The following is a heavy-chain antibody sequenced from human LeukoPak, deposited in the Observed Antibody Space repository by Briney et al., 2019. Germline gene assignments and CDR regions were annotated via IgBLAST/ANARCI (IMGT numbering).Heavy chain of an antibody. CDR2: INHSGST. D-gene: IGHD3-10*01. V-gene: IGHV4-34*01. CDR1: GGSFSGYY. J-gene: IGHJ4*02. Sequence: SETLSLTCAVYGGSFSGYYWSWIRQPPGKGLEWIGEINHSGSTNYNPSLKSRVTISVDTSKNQFSLRLTSVTAADTAVYYCARENGIIIVRGVIGRGGSDYWGQGTLVTVSS. CDR3: ARENGIIIVRGVIGRGGSDY.